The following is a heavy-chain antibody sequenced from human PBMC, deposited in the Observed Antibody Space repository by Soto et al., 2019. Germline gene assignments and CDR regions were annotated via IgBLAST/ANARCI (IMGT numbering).Heavy chain of an antibody. CDR2: IIPILGIA. V-gene: IGHV1-69*02. CDR3: ATSTNWGTFVDY. J-gene: IGHJ4*02. Sequence: QVQLVQSGAEVKKPGSSVKVSCKASGGTFSSYTISWVRQAPGQGLEWMGRIIPILGIANYAQKFQGRVTITADKSTSTAYMELSSLRSEDTAVYCCATSTNWGTFVDYWGQGTLVTVSS. CDR1: GGTFSSYT. D-gene: IGHD7-27*01.